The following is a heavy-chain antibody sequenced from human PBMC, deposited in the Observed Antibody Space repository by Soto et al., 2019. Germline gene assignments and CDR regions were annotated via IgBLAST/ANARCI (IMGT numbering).Heavy chain of an antibody. CDR2: ISYDGIDK. Sequence: QVQLVESGGGVVQPGTSLRLSCAASGFTFSSFGIHWVRQAPGKGLEWVAVISYDGIDKNYGDSVKGRFTISRENSKNMVYLQINRLRIEDTGVYHCAKDRRDMATIRPDYWGQGVLVAVSS. V-gene: IGHV3-30*18. J-gene: IGHJ4*02. CDR1: GFTFSSFG. D-gene: IGHD5-12*01. CDR3: AKDRRDMATIRPDY.